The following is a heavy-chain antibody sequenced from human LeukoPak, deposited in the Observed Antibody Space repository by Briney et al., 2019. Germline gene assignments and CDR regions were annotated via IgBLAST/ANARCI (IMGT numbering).Heavy chain of an antibody. V-gene: IGHV1-46*01. CDR2: INPSGGST. Sequence: ASVKVSCKASGYTFTSYYMHWVRQAPGQGLEWMGIINPSGGSTSYAQKFQGRVTMTRDTSTSTVYMELSSLRSEDTAVYYCARAFTMVRGVIIPCNWFDPWGQGTLVTVSS. CDR1: GYTFTSYY. CDR3: ARAFTMVRGVIIPCNWFDP. J-gene: IGHJ5*02. D-gene: IGHD3-10*01.